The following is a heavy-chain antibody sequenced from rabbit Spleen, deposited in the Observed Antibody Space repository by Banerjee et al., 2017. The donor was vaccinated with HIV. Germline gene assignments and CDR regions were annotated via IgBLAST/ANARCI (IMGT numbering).Heavy chain of an antibody. D-gene: IGHD1-1*01. CDR1: GLSFSSVYW. CDR3: ARDLTDVIGWNFGW. V-gene: IGHV1S40*01. CDR2: IYTGKA. J-gene: IGHJ4*01. Sequence: QSLEEYGGDLVKPGASLTLTCTASGLSFSSVYWICLVRQAPGKGPEWNACIYTGKAVSATWAKGRFAFSKTSSTTVTLQMTSLTAADTATYFCARDLTDVIGWNFGWWGPGTLVTVS.